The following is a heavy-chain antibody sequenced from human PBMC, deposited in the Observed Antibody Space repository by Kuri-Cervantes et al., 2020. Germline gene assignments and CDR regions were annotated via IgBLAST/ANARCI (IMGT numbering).Heavy chain of an antibody. V-gene: IGHV4-59*01. J-gene: IGHJ4*02. Sequence: SETLSLTCTVSDGSITSYYWNWIRQPPGKGLEWIGLFSDNGSPKYNPSLKSRVTMSVDTSKKQVSLKLNSVNAADTAVYYCARAFFDSLHPRFDYWGQGILVTVSS. D-gene: IGHD3-9*01. CDR2: FSDNGSP. CDR3: ARAFFDSLHPRFDY. CDR1: DGSITSYY.